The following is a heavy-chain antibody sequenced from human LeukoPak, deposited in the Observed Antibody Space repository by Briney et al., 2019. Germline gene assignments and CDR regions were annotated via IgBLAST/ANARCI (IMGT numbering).Heavy chain of an antibody. Sequence: ASVKVSCKASGYSFTGYYMHWVRQAPGQGLEWMGWISAYNGNTNYAQKLQGRVTMTTDTSTSTAYMELRSLRSDDTAVYYCARGVIAVNYYYYYMDVWGKGTTVTISS. CDR1: GYSFTGYY. CDR2: ISAYNGNT. D-gene: IGHD6-19*01. J-gene: IGHJ6*03. CDR3: ARGVIAVNYYYYYMDV. V-gene: IGHV1-18*04.